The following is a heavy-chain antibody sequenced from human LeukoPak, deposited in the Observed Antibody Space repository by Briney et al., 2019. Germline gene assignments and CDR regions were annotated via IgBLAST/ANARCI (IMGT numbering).Heavy chain of an antibody. CDR3: ARAGYCSSTSCPYHRSSEFDP. CDR2: INPSGGST. Sequence: ASVKVSCKASGYTFTSYYMHRVRQAPGQGLEWMGIINPSGGSTSYAQKFQGRVTMTRDTSTSTVYMELSRLRSEDTAVYYCARAGYCSSTSCPYHRSSEFDPWGQGTLVTVSS. V-gene: IGHV1-46*01. CDR1: GYTFTSYY. J-gene: IGHJ5*02. D-gene: IGHD2-2*01.